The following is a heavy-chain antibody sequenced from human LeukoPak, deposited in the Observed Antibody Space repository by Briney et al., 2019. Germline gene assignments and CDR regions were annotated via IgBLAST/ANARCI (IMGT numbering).Heavy chain of an antibody. V-gene: IGHV3-23*01. Sequence: GGSLRLSCAASGFTFSRNGMTWVRQAPGKGLEWVSAISGSGGSTYYADSVKGRFTISRDTSKNTLYLQMNSLRAEDTAVYYCAKGGLWVVAYGAYYFDYWGQGTLVTVSS. J-gene: IGHJ4*02. D-gene: IGHD2-15*01. CDR3: AKGGLWVVAYGAYYFDY. CDR1: GFTFSRNG. CDR2: ISGSGGST.